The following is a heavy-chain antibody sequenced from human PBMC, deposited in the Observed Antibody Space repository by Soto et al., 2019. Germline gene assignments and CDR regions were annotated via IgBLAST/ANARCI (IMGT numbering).Heavy chain of an antibody. Sequence: PGGSMRLSCPASGFTIGHYSMSWLRKAPGKGLEWVGFIRSKAYGGTTEYAASVKGRFTISRDDSKSIAYLQVNSLKTEDTAVYYCTRASEYSSGWYGAFDIWGQGTMVTVSS. V-gene: IGHV3-49*03. CDR3: TRASEYSSGWYGAFDI. J-gene: IGHJ3*02. CDR2: IRSKAYGGTT. CDR1: GFTIGHYS. D-gene: IGHD6-19*01.